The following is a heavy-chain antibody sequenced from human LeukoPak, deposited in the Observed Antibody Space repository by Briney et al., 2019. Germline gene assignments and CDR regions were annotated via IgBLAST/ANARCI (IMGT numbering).Heavy chain of an antibody. CDR3: ARDPPSYCGGDCPLYYFGY. J-gene: IGHJ4*02. CDR1: GFTFSSYA. CDR2: ISYDGSNK. D-gene: IGHD2-21*02. Sequence: GGSLRLSCAASGFTFSSYAMHWVRQAPGKGLEWVAVISYDGSNKYYADSVKGRFTISRDNSKNTLYLQMNSLRAEDTAVYYCARDPPSYCGGDCPLYYFGYWGQGTLVTVSS. V-gene: IGHV3-30*04.